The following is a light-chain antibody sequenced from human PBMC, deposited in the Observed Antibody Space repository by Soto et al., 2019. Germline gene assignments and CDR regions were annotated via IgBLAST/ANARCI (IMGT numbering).Light chain of an antibody. J-gene: IGLJ2*01. CDR1: SSDVGSYNL. Sequence: QSALTQPASVSGSPGQSITISCTGTSSDVGSYNLVSWYQQHPGKAPKLMIYEGNKRPSGVSNRFSASKSGNTASLTISGLQCEDEAGYYCCACAGSNTLVFGGGTKLTVL. V-gene: IGLV2-23*01. CDR3: CACAGSNTLV. CDR2: EGN.